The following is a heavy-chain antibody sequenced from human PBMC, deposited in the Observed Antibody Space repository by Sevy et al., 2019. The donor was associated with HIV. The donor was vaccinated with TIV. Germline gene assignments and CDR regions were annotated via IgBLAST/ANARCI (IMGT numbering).Heavy chain of an antibody. CDR1: GFTFRNYW. V-gene: IGHV3-7*01. CDR2: IKGDGSEK. Sequence: GGSLRLSCAVSGFTFRNYWMSWVGQAPGKGLEWVAKIKGDGSEKQCVDSVKGRFTISRDNAKNELYLQMNSLRAEDTAVYYCARASRLTDVWGKGTTVTVSS. J-gene: IGHJ6*04. D-gene: IGHD3-16*01. CDR3: ARASRLTDV.